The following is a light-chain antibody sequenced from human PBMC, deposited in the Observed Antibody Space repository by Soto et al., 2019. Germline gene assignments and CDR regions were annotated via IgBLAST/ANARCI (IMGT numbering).Light chain of an antibody. V-gene: IGLV4-69*01. CDR1: SGHSSYA. J-gene: IGLJ1*01. Sequence: QPVLTQSPSASASLGASVKLTCTLSSGHSSYAIAWHQQQPEKGPRYLMKLNSDGSHSKGDGIPDRFSGSSSGADRYLTISSLQSEDEADYYCQTWGTGIRGVFGTGTKLTVL. CDR3: QTWGTGIRGV. CDR2: LNSDGSH.